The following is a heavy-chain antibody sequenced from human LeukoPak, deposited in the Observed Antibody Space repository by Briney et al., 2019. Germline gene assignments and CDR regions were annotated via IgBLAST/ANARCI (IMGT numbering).Heavy chain of an antibody. CDR2: IRPMTGDT. V-gene: IGHV1-2*02. J-gene: IGHJ5*02. CDR1: GYNFRAYY. Sequence: AASVKVSCKASGYNFRAYYIHWVRQAPGQGLEWLGYIRPMTGDTNYAQKFQDRVTFSMDTSTATAYMELRSLRSDDTAFYYCGRGVQSFDPWGQGTLVTVSS. CDR3: GRGVQSFDP.